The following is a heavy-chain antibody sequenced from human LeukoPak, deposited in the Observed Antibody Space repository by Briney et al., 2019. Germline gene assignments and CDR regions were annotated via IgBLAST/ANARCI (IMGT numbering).Heavy chain of an antibody. D-gene: IGHD4-11*01. J-gene: IGHJ4*02. CDR1: GFRVSNNY. Sequence: PGGSLRLSCAGSGFRVSNNYMSWVRQAPGKGLEWVSIIYGGDITYYIDSVKGRFTISRDTSKNTLYLQMDSLRAEDTAVYYCTRDSTTFRFGYWGQGTLVTVPS. CDR3: TRDSTTFRFGY. V-gene: IGHV3-53*01. CDR2: IYGGDIT.